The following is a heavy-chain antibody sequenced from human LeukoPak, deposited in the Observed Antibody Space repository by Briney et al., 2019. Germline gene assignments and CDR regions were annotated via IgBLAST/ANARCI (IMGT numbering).Heavy chain of an antibody. D-gene: IGHD2-21*02. V-gene: IGHV3-23*01. CDR3: AKQHIVVVTATHDY. J-gene: IGHJ4*02. Sequence: HPGGSLRLSCAASGFTFSSYAMSWVRQAPGKGLEWVSAISGSGGSTYYADSVKGRFTISRDNSKNTLYLQMNSLRAEDTAVYYCAKQHIVVVTATHDYWDQGTLVTVSS. CDR2: ISGSGGST. CDR1: GFTFSSYA.